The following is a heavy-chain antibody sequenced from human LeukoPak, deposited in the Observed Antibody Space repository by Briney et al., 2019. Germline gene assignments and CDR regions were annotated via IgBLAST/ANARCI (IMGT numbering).Heavy chain of an antibody. CDR3: VYGGSYYVA. J-gene: IGHJ5*02. Sequence: GGPLRLSCAASGFTFSTYSMNWVRQAPGKGLELVANIKEDGSEKYYVDSVKGRFTISRDNAKNSLYLQMNRLRAEDTALYYCVYGGSYYVAWGQGTLVTVSS. V-gene: IGHV3-7*01. CDR1: GFTFSTYS. D-gene: IGHD1-26*01. CDR2: IKEDGSEK.